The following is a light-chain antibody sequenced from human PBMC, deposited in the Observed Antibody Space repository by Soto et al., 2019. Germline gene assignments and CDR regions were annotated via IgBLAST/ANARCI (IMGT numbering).Light chain of an antibody. CDR3: CSYAGTYTWV. J-gene: IGLJ3*02. CDR2: DVS. Sequence: QSALTQPRSVSGSPGQSVTISCTGTSSDVGGYNSVSWYQQYPGKAPKLMIYDVSKRSSGVPDRFSGSKSGNAASLTISGLQAEDEADYYCCSYAGTYTWVFGGGTKLTVL. V-gene: IGLV2-11*01. CDR1: SSDVGGYNS.